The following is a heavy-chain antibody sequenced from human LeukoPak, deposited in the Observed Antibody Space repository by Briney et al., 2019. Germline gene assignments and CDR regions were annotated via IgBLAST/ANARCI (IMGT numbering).Heavy chain of an antibody. V-gene: IGHV4-34*01. J-gene: IGHJ5*02. D-gene: IGHD3-3*01. CDR3: ARRFFGVVIPVRPSNWFDP. Sequence: SETLSLTCAVYGGSFSGYYWSWIRQPPGKGLEWIGEINHSGSTNYNPSLKSRVTISVDTSKNQFSLKLSSVTAADTAVYYRARRFFGVVIPVRPSNWFDPWGQGTLVTVSS. CDR2: INHSGST. CDR1: GGSFSGYY.